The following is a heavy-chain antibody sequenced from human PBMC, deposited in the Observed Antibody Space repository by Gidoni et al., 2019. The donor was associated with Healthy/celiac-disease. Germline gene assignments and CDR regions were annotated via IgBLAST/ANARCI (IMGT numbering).Heavy chain of an antibody. CDR1: GFPFSSYA. CDR2: ISGSGGST. J-gene: IGHJ4*02. D-gene: IGHD4-17*01. V-gene: IGHV3-23*01. CDR3: AKAVFGDYGVDY. Sequence: EVQLLESGGGLVQPGGSLRLSCAASGFPFSSYAMSWVRQAPGKGLEWVSAISGSGGSTYYADSVKGRFTISRDNSKNTLYLQMNSLRAEDTAVYYCAKAVFGDYGVDYWGQGTLVTVSS.